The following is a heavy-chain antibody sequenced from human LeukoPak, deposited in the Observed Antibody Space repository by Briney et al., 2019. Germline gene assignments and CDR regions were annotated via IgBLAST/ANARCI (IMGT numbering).Heavy chain of an antibody. CDR1: GFTFSSYG. J-gene: IGHJ4*02. CDR2: IWYDGSNK. D-gene: IGHD3-22*01. CDR3: ARRHYYDSSGLLLYY. V-gene: IGHV3-33*01. Sequence: GGSLRLSCAASGFTFSSYGMHWVRQAPGKGLEWVAVIWYDGSNKYYADSVKGRFTISRDNSKNTLYLQMNSLRAEDTAVYYCARRHYYDSSGLLLYYWGQGTLVTVSS.